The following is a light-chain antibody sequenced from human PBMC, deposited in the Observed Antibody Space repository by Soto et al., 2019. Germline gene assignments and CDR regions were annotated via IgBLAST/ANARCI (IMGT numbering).Light chain of an antibody. J-gene: IGKJ1*01. Sequence: DIVMTQSPDSLAVSLGERATINCKSSQRVLYDSNNNNYLAWYQQKPGQPPKLLIYWASTRESGVPDRFSGTGSGTDFTLTISSLQAEDVAVYYCQQYYSIPKTFGQGTKVEIK. CDR3: QQYYSIPKT. CDR2: WAS. V-gene: IGKV4-1*01. CDR1: QRVLYDSNNNNY.